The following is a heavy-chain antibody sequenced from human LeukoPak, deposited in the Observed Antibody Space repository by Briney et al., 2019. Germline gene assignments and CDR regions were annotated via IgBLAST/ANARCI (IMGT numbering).Heavy chain of an antibody. CDR3: ARLGGSATMVRGARYYYYYMDV. CDR1: GGSFSGYY. V-gene: IGHV4-34*01. D-gene: IGHD3-10*01. Sequence: SETLSLTCAVYGGSFSGYYWSWIRQPPGKGLEWIGEINHSGSTNYNPSLKSRVTISVDTSKNQFSLKLSSVTAADTAVYYCARLGGSATMVRGARYYYYYMDVWGKGTTVTISS. J-gene: IGHJ6*03. CDR2: INHSGST.